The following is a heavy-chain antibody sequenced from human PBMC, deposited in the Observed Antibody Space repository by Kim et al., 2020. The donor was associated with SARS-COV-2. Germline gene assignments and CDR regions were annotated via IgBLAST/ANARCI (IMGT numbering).Heavy chain of an antibody. Sequence: GGSLRLSCAASGFTFSSHGMHWVRQAPGKGLEWVAVIWYDGSNKYYADSVKGRFTISRDNSKNMLYLQMNSLRAEDTAVYYCARDGSSSFYYYYMDVWGKGTTVTVSS. V-gene: IGHV3-33*01. CDR3: ARDGSSSFYYYYMDV. D-gene: IGHD6-13*01. CDR2: IWYDGSNK. CDR1: GFTFSSHG. J-gene: IGHJ6*03.